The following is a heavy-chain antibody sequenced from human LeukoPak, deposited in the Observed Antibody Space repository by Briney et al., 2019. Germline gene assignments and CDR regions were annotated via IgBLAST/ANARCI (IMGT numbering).Heavy chain of an antibody. V-gene: IGHV4-34*01. J-gene: IGHJ4*02. CDR3: ARATVAAALRSFDY. Sequence: SETLSLTCAVYGGSFSGYYWSWIRQPPGKGLEWIGEINHSGSTNYNPSLKSRVTISVDTSKSQFSLKLSSVTAADTAVYYCARATVAAALRSFDYWGQGTLVTVSS. CDR1: GGSFSGYY. D-gene: IGHD2-15*01. CDR2: INHSGST.